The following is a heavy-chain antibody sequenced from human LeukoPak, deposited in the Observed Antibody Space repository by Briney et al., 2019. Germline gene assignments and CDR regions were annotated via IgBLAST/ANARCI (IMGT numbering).Heavy chain of an antibody. V-gene: IGHV1-18*01. CDR2: ISAYNGNT. J-gene: IGHJ3*02. CDR3: ARDNYYDSSGYYFGPFDI. CDR1: GYTFTSYG. Sequence: ASVKVSCKASGYTFTSYGISWVRQAPRQGLEWMGWISAYNGNTNYAQKLQGRVTMTTDTSTSTAYMELRSLRSDDTAVYYCARDNYYDSSGYYFGPFDIWGQGTMVTVSS. D-gene: IGHD3-22*01.